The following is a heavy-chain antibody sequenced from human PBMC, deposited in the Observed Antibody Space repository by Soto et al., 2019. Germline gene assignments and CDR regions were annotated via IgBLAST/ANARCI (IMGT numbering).Heavy chain of an antibody. CDR3: ARENRKLGYCSSTSCPFDY. V-gene: IGHV3-11*01. D-gene: IGHD2-2*01. CDR1: GFTFSDYY. Sequence: QVQLVESGGGLVKPGGSQRLSCAASGFTFSDYYMSWIRQAPGKGLEWVSYISSSGATIYYADSVKGRFTISRDNAKNSLYLQMNSLRAEDTAVYYYARENRKLGYCSSTSCPFDYWGQGTLVTVSS. CDR2: ISSSGATI. J-gene: IGHJ4*02.